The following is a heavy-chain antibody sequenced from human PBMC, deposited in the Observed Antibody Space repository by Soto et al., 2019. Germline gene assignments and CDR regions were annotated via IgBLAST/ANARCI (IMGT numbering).Heavy chain of an antibody. CDR3: FRENYFSYHGMDV. V-gene: IGHV3-73*02. CDR2: IRSKANSDAT. CDR1: GFAFSGST. J-gene: IGHJ6*02. Sequence: EVQLVESGGGLVQPGGSLTLSCAGSGFAFSGSTIHWVRQASGKGLEWVGRIRSKANSDATAYAASVKGRFIISRDDSKTTAYLQMSSLKIEDTAVYYCFRENYFSYHGMDVWGQGTTCTVSS.